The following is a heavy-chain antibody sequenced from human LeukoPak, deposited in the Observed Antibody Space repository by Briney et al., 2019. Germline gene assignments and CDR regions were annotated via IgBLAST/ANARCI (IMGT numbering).Heavy chain of an antibody. V-gene: IGHV4-34*01. Sequence: PSETLSLTCTVFGGSFSGYYWSWIRQPPDKGLEWIGEINPSGSTNYNPSLKTRVTISTATPKNHFSLNLNSVTAADTGVYYCVRGSRVYCGGDCYYYWGQGTLVTVSS. J-gene: IGHJ4*02. CDR2: INPSGST. CDR3: VRGSRVYCGGDCYYY. CDR1: GGSFSGYY. D-gene: IGHD2-21*02.